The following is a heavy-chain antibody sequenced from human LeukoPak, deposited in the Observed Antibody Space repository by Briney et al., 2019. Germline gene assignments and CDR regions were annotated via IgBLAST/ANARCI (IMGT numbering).Heavy chain of an antibody. CDR2: IIPIFGAA. CDR3: AREGHYDSSGYLIDY. Sequence: SVKVSCKASGGTFSSYAISWVRQAPGQGLEWMGGIIPIFGAANYAQKFQGRVTITADESTSTAYMELSSLRSEDTAVYYCAREGHYDSSGYLIDYWGQGTLVTVSS. D-gene: IGHD3-22*01. J-gene: IGHJ4*02. V-gene: IGHV1-69*01. CDR1: GGTFSSYA.